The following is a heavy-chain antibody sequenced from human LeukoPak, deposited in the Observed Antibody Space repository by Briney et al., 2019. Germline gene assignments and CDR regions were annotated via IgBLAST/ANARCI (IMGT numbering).Heavy chain of an antibody. Sequence: PPETLSLTCTVSGGSISSYYWSWIRQPPGKGLEWIGYIYTSGSINYNPSLKSRVTISVDTSKNQFSLKLSSVTAADTAVYYCARHGGSSYLFNYWGQGTLVTVSS. V-gene: IGHV4-4*09. D-gene: IGHD2-15*01. CDR3: ARHGGSSYLFNY. CDR1: GGSISSYY. CDR2: IYTSGSI. J-gene: IGHJ4*02.